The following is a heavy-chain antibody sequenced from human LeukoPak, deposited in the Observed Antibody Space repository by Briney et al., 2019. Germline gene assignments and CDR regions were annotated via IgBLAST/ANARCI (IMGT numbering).Heavy chain of an antibody. Sequence: PGGSLRLSCAASGFTFSSYSMNWVRQAPGKGLEWVSSISSSSSYIYYADSVKGRFTISRDNAKNSLYLQMNSLRAEDTAVYYCARGVSILTGYYFDYWGPGTLVTVSS. CDR1: GFTFSSYS. CDR3: ARGVSILTGYYFDY. J-gene: IGHJ4*02. CDR2: ISSSSSYI. V-gene: IGHV3-21*01. D-gene: IGHD3-9*01.